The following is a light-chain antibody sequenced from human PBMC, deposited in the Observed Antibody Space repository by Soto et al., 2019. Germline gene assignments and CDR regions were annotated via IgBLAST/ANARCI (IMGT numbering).Light chain of an antibody. CDR1: SSNIGNNY. CDR3: GTWDSSLTTVV. CDR2: ENY. V-gene: IGLV1-51*02. J-gene: IGLJ2*01. Sequence: QAVVTQPPSVSAAPGQKVTISCSGSSSNIGNNYVSWYQQLPGTAPKLLIYENYKRPSGIPDRFSGSKSDTSATLGITGLQTGDEADYYCGTWDSSLTTVVFGGGTQLTVL.